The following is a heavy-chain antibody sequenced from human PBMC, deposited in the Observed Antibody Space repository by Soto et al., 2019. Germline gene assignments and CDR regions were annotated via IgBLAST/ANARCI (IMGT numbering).Heavy chain of an antibody. D-gene: IGHD2-15*01. V-gene: IGHV1-69*13. CDR2: IIPIFGTA. CDR3: ARVESGGRIARATRFDP. CDR1: GGTFSSYA. J-gene: IGHJ5*02. Sequence: SVKVSCKASGGTFSSYAISWVRQAPGQGLEWMGGIIPIFGTANYAQKFQGRVTITADESTSTAYMELSSLRSEDTAVYYCARVESGGRIARATRFDPWGQGTLVTV.